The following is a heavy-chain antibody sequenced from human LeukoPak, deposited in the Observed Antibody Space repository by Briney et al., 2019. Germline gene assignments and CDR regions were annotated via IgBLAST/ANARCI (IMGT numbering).Heavy chain of an antibody. D-gene: IGHD7-27*01. V-gene: IGHV3-48*03. J-gene: IGHJ4*02. CDR1: GFTFSSYE. CDR3: AKDKVSTGPNYFDY. Sequence: GGSLRLSCAASGFTFSSYEMNWVRQAPGKGLEWVSYISSSGSTIYYADSVKGRFTISRDNAKNSLYLQMNSLRAEDTALYYCAKDKVSTGPNYFDYWGQGTLVTVSS. CDR2: ISSSGSTI.